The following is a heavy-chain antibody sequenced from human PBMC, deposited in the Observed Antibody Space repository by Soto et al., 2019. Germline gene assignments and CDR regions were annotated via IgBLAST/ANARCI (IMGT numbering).Heavy chain of an antibody. CDR1: GYSFTSYW. Sequence: GESLKISCKGSGYSFTSYWIGWVRQMPGKGLEWMGIIYPGDSDTRYSPSFQGQVTISADKSISTAYLQWSSLKASDTAMYYCATRLRYFDWHGWYFDLWGRGTLVTVSS. CDR3: ATRLRYFDWHGWYFDL. D-gene: IGHD3-9*01. V-gene: IGHV5-51*01. CDR2: IYPGDSDT. J-gene: IGHJ2*01.